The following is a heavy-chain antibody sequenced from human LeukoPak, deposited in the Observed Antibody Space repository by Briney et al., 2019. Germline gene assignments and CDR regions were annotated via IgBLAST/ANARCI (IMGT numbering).Heavy chain of an antibody. CDR3: AKLTLYYGSGSYSDY. Sequence: GGSLRLSCAASGFTFSSYAMSWVRQAPGKGLEWVSAISGSGGSTYYADSVEGRFTISRDNSKNTLYLQMNSLRAEDTAVYYCAKLTLYYGSGSYSDYWGQGTLVTVFS. D-gene: IGHD3-10*01. CDR2: ISGSGGST. V-gene: IGHV3-23*01. J-gene: IGHJ4*02. CDR1: GFTFSSYA.